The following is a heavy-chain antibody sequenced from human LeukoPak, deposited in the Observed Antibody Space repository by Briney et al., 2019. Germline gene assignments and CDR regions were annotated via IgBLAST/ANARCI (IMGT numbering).Heavy chain of an antibody. CDR3: ARAYCSSTSCYPGNWFDP. J-gene: IGHJ5*02. V-gene: IGHV1-2*02. CDR2: INPNSGGT. Sequence: GASVKVSCKASGYAFTGYYMHWVRQAPGQGLEWMGWINPNSGGTNYAQKFQGRVTMTRDTSISTAYMELSRLRSDDTAVYYCARAYCSSTSCYPGNWFDPWGQGTLVTVSS. CDR1: GYAFTGYY. D-gene: IGHD2-2*01.